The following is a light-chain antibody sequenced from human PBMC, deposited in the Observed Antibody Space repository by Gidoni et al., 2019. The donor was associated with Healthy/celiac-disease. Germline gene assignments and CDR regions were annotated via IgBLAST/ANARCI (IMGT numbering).Light chain of an antibody. CDR2: DAS. CDR3: QQRSNWPPEFT. Sequence: EIVLTQSPATLSLSPGERATLSCRASQSVSSYLAWYQQKPGQAPRLLIYDASNRATGLPARCSGSGSGTDFTLTISSLEPEDFAVYYCQQRSNWPPEFTFGPGTKVDIK. V-gene: IGKV3-11*01. CDR1: QSVSSY. J-gene: IGKJ3*01.